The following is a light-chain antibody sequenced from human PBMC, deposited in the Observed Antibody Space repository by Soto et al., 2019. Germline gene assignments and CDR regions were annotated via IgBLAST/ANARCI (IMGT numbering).Light chain of an antibody. CDR2: EVS. CDR1: SSDVGAYGY. V-gene: IGLV2-14*01. CDR3: SSYTTSSTVV. Sequence: QSALTQPASVSGSPGQSITISCTGTSSDVGAYGYVSWYQQHPGEAPKLMIYEVSYRPSGVSNRFSGSKSGNAASLTISGLQAEDEADYYCSSYTTSSTVVFGGGTKLTVL. J-gene: IGLJ2*01.